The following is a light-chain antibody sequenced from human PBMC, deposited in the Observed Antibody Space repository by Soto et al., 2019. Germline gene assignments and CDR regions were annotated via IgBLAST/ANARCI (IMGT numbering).Light chain of an antibody. V-gene: IGKV3-20*01. CDR3: QQYGSSPRT. CDR1: QSISSSY. J-gene: IGKJ2*01. Sequence: EIVLTQSPGTLSLSPGEGTTLSCRASQSISSSYLAWYQQKPGQAPRLLIYGVSTRATGIPDRFSGSGSGTDFTLTISRLEPEDFAVYYWQQYGSSPRTFGQGTKLEIE. CDR2: GVS.